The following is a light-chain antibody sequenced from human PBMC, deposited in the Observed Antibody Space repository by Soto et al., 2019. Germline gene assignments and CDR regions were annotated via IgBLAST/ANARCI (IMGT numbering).Light chain of an antibody. CDR3: ATWDDSLNGWV. CDR2: SNN. V-gene: IGLV1-44*01. CDR1: SSNIGGNT. Sequence: QSVLTQPPSASGTPGRRVTISCSGSSSNIGGNTVNWYQQVPGTAPKLLIYSNNLRPSGVPDRFSGSKSGTSASLAISGLQSEDEADYYCATWDDSLNGWVFGGGTKVTVL. J-gene: IGLJ3*02.